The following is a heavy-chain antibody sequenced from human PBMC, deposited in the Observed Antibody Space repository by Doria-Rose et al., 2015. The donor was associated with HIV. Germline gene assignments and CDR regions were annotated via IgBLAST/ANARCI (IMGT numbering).Heavy chain of an antibody. CDR1: GFSFESYA. CDR3: AKAPIIGPKYYFYMDV. J-gene: IGHJ6*03. V-gene: IGHV3-9*01. CDR2: ISWESGAK. D-gene: IGHD3-3*01. Sequence: VQLVQSGGGLVQPGRSLRLSCVGSGFSFESYAMHWVRLAPGKGLEWVAGISWESGAKGNADSVDGRFTISRDNAKKSVYLEMRSLRPEDTAFYYCAKAPIIGPKYYFYMDVWGKGTSVTVSS.